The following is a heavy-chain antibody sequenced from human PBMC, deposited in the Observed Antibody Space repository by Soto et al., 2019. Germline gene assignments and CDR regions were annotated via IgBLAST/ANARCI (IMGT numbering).Heavy chain of an antibody. CDR2: IYHSGST. CDR1: SGSISSSNW. Sequence: QVQLQESGPGLVKPSGTLSLTCAVSSGSISSSNWWSLVRQPPGKGLEWIGEIYHSGSTNYNPSRKSRVTMAVDKPKNQFSLKLSAVTAADTAVYYWETNGGWGREGWFDPWGQGTLVTVSS. V-gene: IGHV4-4*02. CDR3: ETNGGWGREGWFDP. J-gene: IGHJ5*02. D-gene: IGHD6-19*01.